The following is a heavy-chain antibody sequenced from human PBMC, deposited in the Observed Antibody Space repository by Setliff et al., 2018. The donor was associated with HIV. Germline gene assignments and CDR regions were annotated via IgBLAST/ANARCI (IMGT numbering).Heavy chain of an antibody. CDR3: ARVGLAYSGDMDV. D-gene: IGHD2-21*01. J-gene: IGHJ6*03. CDR2: VYTSGST. Sequence: SETLSLTCTVSGDSISSGSYYWSWIRQPAGKGLEWIGHVYTSGSTDYNPSLNSRLTISIDTSRNQFSLRLNSVTAADTSVYFCARVGLAYSGDMDVWGKGTTVTVSS. CDR1: GDSISSGSYY. V-gene: IGHV4-61*09.